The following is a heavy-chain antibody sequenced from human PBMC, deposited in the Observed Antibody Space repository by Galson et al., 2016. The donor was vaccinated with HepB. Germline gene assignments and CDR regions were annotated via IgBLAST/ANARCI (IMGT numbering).Heavy chain of an antibody. Sequence: SLRLSCAASGFTFSRYGMHWVRQAPGEGLESVAFIWYDGTNKFYADSVKGRFTISRDTSKNTVFLQMNSLRGEDTAVYYCARDPGFRNGMDVWGQGTTVTVS. CDR3: ARDPGFRNGMDV. J-gene: IGHJ6*02. V-gene: IGHV3-33*01. CDR2: IWYDGTNK. CDR1: GFTFSRYG.